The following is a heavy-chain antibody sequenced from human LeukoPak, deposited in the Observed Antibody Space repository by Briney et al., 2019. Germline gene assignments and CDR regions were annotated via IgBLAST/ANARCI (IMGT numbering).Heavy chain of an antibody. D-gene: IGHD4-23*01. Sequence: ASVKVSCKASGYTFTSYDINWVRQATGQGLEWMGWMNPNSGNTGYAQKFQGRVTITRNTSISTAYMELSSPRSEDTAVYYCARSEPTVVTIDYWGQGTLVTVSS. CDR2: MNPNSGNT. CDR3: ARSEPTVVTIDY. J-gene: IGHJ4*02. V-gene: IGHV1-8*03. CDR1: GYTFTSYD.